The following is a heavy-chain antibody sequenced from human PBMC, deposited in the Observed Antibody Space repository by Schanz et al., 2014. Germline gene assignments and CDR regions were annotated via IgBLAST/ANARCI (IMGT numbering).Heavy chain of an antibody. J-gene: IGHJ4*02. CDR1: GFTFDEFA. CDR3: ARIGGSVFDY. D-gene: IGHD3-10*01. CDR2: ISWNSASI. V-gene: IGHV3-9*01. Sequence: DVQLVESGGGLVQPGKSLRLSCAASGFTFDEFAMHWVRQSPGKGLEWVSGISWNSASIGYADSVKGRFTISRDNAKNSVYLQMNSVRAEDTAVYYCARIGGSVFDYWGQGTLVTVSS.